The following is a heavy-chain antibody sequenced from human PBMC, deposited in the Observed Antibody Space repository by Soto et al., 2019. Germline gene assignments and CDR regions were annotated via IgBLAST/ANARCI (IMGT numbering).Heavy chain of an antibody. V-gene: IGHV5-10-1*01. CDR2: IDPS. J-gene: IGHJ4*02. CDR1: GYSFTSYW. CDR3: ARLQAAAGDNDLTFDY. D-gene: IGHD6-13*01. Sequence: EVQLVQSGAEVKKPGESLRISCKGSGYSFTSYWISWVRQMPGKGLEWMGRIDPSDSPSFQGHVTISADKSISTAYLQWSSLKASDTAMYYCARLQAAAGDNDLTFDYWGQGTLVTVSS.